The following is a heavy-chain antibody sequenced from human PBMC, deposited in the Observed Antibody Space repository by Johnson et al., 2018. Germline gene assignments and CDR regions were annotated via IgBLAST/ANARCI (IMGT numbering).Heavy chain of an antibody. Sequence: VQLVQSGGGLVQPGGSLRLSCAASGFTFSSYWMHWVRPAPGKGLVWVSRINSDGSNTNYADSVKGRFIISRDNAKNTLFLQMNRLRAEDTAVYYCARDRIPDYGDYRDAFDVWGQGTMVTVSS. D-gene: IGHD4-17*01. V-gene: IGHV3-74*01. CDR1: GFTFSSYW. J-gene: IGHJ3*01. CDR2: INSDGSNT. CDR3: ARDRIPDYGDYRDAFDV.